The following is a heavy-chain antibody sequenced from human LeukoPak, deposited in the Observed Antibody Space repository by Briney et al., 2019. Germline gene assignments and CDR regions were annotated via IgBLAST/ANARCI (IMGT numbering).Heavy chain of an antibody. CDR3: ARAGCSGGSCYPNYYYYMDV. CDR2: IYTSGST. J-gene: IGHJ6*03. D-gene: IGHD2-15*01. V-gene: IGHV4-4*07. Sequence: SETLSLTCTVSGGSISSYYWSWIRQPAGKGLEWIGRIYTSGSTNYNPSLKSRVTMSVDTSKNQFSLKLSSVTAADTAVYYCARAGCSGGSCYPNYYYYMDVWGKGTTVTVSS. CDR1: GGSISSYY.